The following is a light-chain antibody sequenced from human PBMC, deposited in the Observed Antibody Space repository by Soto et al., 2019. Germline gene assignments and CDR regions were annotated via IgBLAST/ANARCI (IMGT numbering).Light chain of an antibody. CDR2: AAS. CDR3: QQSDSMPWT. V-gene: IGKV1-39*01. Sequence: DVQMTQSPSSVSASVGDRVTITCRASQSISGYLNWYQKKSGQAPRLLMYAASSLQSGVPSRFSGSGSGTDFTLTISSLQPEDSATYYCQQSDSMPWTFGQGTKVDI. CDR1: QSISGY. J-gene: IGKJ1*01.